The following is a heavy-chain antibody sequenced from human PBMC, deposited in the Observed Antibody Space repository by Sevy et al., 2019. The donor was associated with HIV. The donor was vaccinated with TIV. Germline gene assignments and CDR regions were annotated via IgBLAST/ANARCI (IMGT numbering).Heavy chain of an antibody. J-gene: IGHJ6*02. CDR2: IIPIFGTA. CDR3: ARCGTSCHEGCPSALKYYYYYYGMDV. CDR1: GGTFSSYA. V-gene: IGHV1-69*13. Sequence: ASVKVSCKASGGTFSSYAISWVRQAPGQGLEWMGGIIPIFGTANYAQKFQGRVTITADESTSTAYMELSSLRSEDTAVYYCARCGTSCHEGCPSALKYYYYYYGMDVWGQGTTVTVSS. D-gene: IGHD2-2*01.